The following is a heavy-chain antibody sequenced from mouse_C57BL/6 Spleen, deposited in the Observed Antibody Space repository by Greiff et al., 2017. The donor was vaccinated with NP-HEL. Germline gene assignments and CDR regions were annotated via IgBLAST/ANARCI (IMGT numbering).Heavy chain of an antibody. J-gene: IGHJ3*01. CDR2: IYPGDGDT. Sequence: QVQLKQSGAELVKPGASVKISCKASGYAFSSYWMNWVKQRPGKGLEWIGQIYPGDGDTNYNGKFKGKATLTADKSSSTAYMQLSSLTSEDSAVYFCARSCGYGLAWFAYWGQGTLVTVSA. CDR3: ARSCGYGLAWFAY. CDR1: GYAFSSYW. D-gene: IGHD2-2*01. V-gene: IGHV1-80*01.